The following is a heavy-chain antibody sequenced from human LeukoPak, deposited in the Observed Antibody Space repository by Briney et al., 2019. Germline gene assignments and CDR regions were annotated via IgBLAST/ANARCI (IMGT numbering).Heavy chain of an antibody. J-gene: IGHJ6*03. CDR2: IYHSGST. V-gene: IGHV4-39*07. Sequence: SETLSLTCTVSGGSISSSNNYWGWIRQPPGKGLEWIGEIYHSGSTNYNPSLKSRVTISVDKSKNQFSLKLSSVTAADTAVYYCARVYGVYYDSSHNYYMDVWGKGTTVTVSS. D-gene: IGHD3-22*01. CDR1: GGSISSSNNY. CDR3: ARVYGVYYDSSHNYYMDV.